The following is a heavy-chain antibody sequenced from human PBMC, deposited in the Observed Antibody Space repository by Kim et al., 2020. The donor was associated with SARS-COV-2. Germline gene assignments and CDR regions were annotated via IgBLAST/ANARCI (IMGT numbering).Heavy chain of an antibody. Sequence: QKFQGRVTMTRDTSISTAYMELSRLRSDDTAVYYCARERYSSGWYGGGDYWGQGTLVTVSS. CDR3: ARERYSSGWYGGGDY. V-gene: IGHV1-2*02. D-gene: IGHD6-19*01. J-gene: IGHJ4*02.